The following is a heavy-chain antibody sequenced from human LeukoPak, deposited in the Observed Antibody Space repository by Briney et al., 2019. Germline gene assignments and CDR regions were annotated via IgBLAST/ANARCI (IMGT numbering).Heavy chain of an antibody. CDR2: IYTSGNT. CDR1: GGSIINYY. CDR3: ASSYCSGGSCYEYPNWFDP. J-gene: IGHJ5*02. D-gene: IGHD2-15*01. Sequence: SETLSLTCTVSGGSIINYYWTRIRQPAGKGLEWIGRIYTSGNTNYNPSLNSRVTMSVDTSKNQFSLKLSSVTAADTAVYYCASSYCSGGSCYEYPNWFDPWGQGTLVTVSS. V-gene: IGHV4-4*07.